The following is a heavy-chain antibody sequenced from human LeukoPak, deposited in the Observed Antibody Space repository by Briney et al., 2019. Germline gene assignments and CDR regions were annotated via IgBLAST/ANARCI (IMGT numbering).Heavy chain of an antibody. D-gene: IGHD5-24*01. CDR1: GGTFSSYA. CDR2: IIPIFGTA. CDR3: ARAPHFGGYNLLPDY. V-gene: IGHV1-69*06. J-gene: IGHJ4*02. Sequence: GSSVKVSCKASGGTFSSYAISWVRQAPGQGLEWMGGIIPIFGTANYAQKFQGRVTITADKSTSTAYMELSSLRSEDTAVYYCARAPHFGGYNLLPDYWGQGTLVTVSS.